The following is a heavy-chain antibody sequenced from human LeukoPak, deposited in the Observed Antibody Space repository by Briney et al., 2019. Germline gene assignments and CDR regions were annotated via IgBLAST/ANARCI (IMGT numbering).Heavy chain of an antibody. CDR2: IYPGDCDT. CDR3: ARLRSDYYDSSGYYGWFDP. CDR1: GYSFTSYW. Sequence: AESLQISCKGSGYSFTSYWIGWVRQMPRKGLEWMGIIYPGDCDTRYSPSFQGQVTISADKSISTAYLQWSSLKASDTAMYYCARLRSDYYDSSGYYGWFDPWGQGTLVTVSS. D-gene: IGHD3-22*01. V-gene: IGHV5-51*01. J-gene: IGHJ5*02.